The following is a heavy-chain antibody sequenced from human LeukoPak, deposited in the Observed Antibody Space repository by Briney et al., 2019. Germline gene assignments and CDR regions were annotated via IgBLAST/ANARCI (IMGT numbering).Heavy chain of an antibody. V-gene: IGHV3-21*01. D-gene: IGHD5-12*01. CDR3: AGDGYSGYDAFDI. J-gene: IGHJ3*02. CDR2: ISSSSSYI. Sequence: GGSLRLSCAASGFTFSSYSMNWVRQAPGKGLEWVSSISSSSSYIYYADSVKGRFTISRDNAKNSLYLQMNSLRAEDTAVYYCAGDGYSGYDAFDIWGQGTMVTVSS. CDR1: GFTFSSYS.